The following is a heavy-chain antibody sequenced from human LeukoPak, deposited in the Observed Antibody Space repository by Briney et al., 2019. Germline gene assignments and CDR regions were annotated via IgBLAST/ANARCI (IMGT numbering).Heavy chain of an antibody. CDR2: INPNSGGT. V-gene: IGHV1-2*06. Sequence: GASVKVSCKASGYTFTGYYMHWVRQAPGQGLEWMGRINPNSGGTNYAQKFQGRVTMTRDTSISTAYMELSRLRSDDTAVYYCARDYDLWSGNNWFDPWGQGTLVTVSS. D-gene: IGHD3-3*01. J-gene: IGHJ5*02. CDR3: ARDYDLWSGNNWFDP. CDR1: GYTFTGYY.